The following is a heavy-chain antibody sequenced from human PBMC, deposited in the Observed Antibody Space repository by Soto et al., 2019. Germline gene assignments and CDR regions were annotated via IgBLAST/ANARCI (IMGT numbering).Heavy chain of an antibody. CDR2: IYDSGST. CDR3: ASQATGWYPDY. D-gene: IGHD6-19*01. CDR1: GGSISSGGYY. J-gene: IGHJ4*02. V-gene: IGHV4-31*03. Sequence: QVELQESGPGLVKPSQTLSLTCTVSGGSISSGGYYWSWVRQHPGKGLEWIGYIYDSGSTYYNPSLKSRVTISIDTSKNQCSLKLTSVTAADTAGYYCASQATGWYPDYWGQGTLVTVSS.